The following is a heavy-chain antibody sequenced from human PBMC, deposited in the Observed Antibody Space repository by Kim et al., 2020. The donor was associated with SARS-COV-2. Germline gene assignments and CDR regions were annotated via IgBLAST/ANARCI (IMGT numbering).Heavy chain of an antibody. CDR1: GDSVSSGGAA. D-gene: IGHD4-4*01. Sequence: SQTLSLTCAISGDSVSSGGAAWNWIRQSPSRGLEWLGRTYYKSKWYSDYAVSVKSRISINPDTSKNQFSLQLSSVTPEDTAVYYCARRRDSNLGDLDVWGQGTTVTVSS. J-gene: IGHJ6*02. V-gene: IGHV6-1*01. CDR2: TYYKSKWYS. CDR3: ARRRDSNLGDLDV.